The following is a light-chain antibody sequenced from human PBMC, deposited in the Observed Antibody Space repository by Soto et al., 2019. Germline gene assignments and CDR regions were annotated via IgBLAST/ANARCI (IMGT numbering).Light chain of an antibody. CDR3: QQYGRT. J-gene: IGKJ1*01. Sequence: IVMTQSPATLSVSPGERATLSCRASQSVRSNYLAWYQHRPGQAPRLLIYAASRRATGIPDRFSGGGSGTDFTLTISRLEPEDFAVYYCQQYGRTFGQGTKVDIK. CDR1: QSVRSNY. CDR2: AAS. V-gene: IGKV3-20*01.